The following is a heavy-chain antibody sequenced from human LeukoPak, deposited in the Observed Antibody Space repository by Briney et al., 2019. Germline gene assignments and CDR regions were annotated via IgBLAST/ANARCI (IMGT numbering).Heavy chain of an antibody. V-gene: IGHV3-21*01. CDR3: SREHSGYSYGPNFDY. D-gene: IGHD5-18*01. J-gene: IGHJ4*02. CDR2: ISSSSSYI. CDR1: GFTFSSYG. Sequence: KPGGSLRLSCAASGFTFSSYGMNWVRQAPGKGLEWVSSISSSSSYIYYADSVKGRFTISRDNAKNSLYLQMNSLRAEDTAVYYGSREHSGYSYGPNFDYWGQGTLVTVSS.